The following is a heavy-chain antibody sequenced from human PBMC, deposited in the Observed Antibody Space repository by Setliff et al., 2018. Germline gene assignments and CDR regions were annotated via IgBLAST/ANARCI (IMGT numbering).Heavy chain of an antibody. D-gene: IGHD3-10*01. J-gene: IGHJ6*03. Sequence: SVKVSCKASGGTFSSYVISWVREAPGQGLEWMGGIIPMFGTNYAQKFQGRVTITADESTSTAYMELSSLGSEDTAVYYCAGGQPLVRKYYYYMDVWGKGATVTVSS. V-gene: IGHV1-69*13. CDR1: GGTFSSYV. CDR3: AGGQPLVRKYYYYMDV. CDR2: IIPMFGT.